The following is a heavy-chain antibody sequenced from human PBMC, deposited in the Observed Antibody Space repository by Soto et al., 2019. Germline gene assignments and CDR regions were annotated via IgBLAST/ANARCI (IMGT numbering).Heavy chain of an antibody. D-gene: IGHD1-1*01. CDR1: GFTFDDYA. V-gene: IGHV3-9*01. CDR3: ATDRGAIQRYFDY. CDR2: MSWNSGSI. J-gene: IGHJ4*02. Sequence: SLRLSCAASGFTFDDYAMHWVRQAPGKGLEGVSGMSWNSGSIGDADSVKGRFTISRDNAKNSLYLQMNSLRAEDTALYYCATDRGAIQRYFDYWGQGTLVTVSS.